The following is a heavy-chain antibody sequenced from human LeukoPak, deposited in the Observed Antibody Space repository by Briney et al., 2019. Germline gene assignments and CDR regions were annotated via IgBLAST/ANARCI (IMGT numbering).Heavy chain of an antibody. Sequence: GASVKVSCKASGYTFTTYNINWVRQAPGQGLEWMGWISGYNGNTNYAQKLQGRVTMTTDTSTSTAYMELSSLRSEDTAVYYCATGRYNWNDVRFRDKYYFDYWGQGTLVTVSS. V-gene: IGHV1-18*01. D-gene: IGHD1-1*01. CDR1: GYTFTTYN. CDR3: ATGRYNWNDVRFRDKYYFDY. J-gene: IGHJ4*02. CDR2: ISGYNGNT.